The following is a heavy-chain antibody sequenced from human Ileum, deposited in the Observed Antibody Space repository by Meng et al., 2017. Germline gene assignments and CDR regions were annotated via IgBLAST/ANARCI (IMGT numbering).Heavy chain of an antibody. Sequence: QVQLVQSGTEWKKVGASGKVSCTASGYTFRNYPLHWVRQAPGQRPEWMGWINAGNGNIKISQKFQGRITITSDTSATAYMELSSLRSEDTAVYFCARENDNWNYFDYWGQGSLVTVSS. CDR3: ARENDNWNYFDY. CDR2: INAGNGNI. D-gene: IGHD1-1*01. J-gene: IGHJ4*02. V-gene: IGHV1-3*01. CDR1: GYTFRNYP.